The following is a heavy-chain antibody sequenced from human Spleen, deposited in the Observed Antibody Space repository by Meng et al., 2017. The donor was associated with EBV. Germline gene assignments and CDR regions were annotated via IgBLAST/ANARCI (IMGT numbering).Heavy chain of an antibody. CDR2: IFWDDDE. J-gene: IGHJ4*02. D-gene: IGHD4-17*01. CDR3: THSVSTVTHFDF. V-gene: IGHV2-5*02. CDR1: GFSLNSRGVA. Sequence: QITLQESGPTLVRPTQTLTLTCTFSGFSLNSRGVAVGWVRQPPGKALEWLAMIFWDDDERYTTSLNSRLTITKDTSRNRVVLTMTNMAPVDTATYFCTHSVSTVTHFDFWGQGILVTVSS.